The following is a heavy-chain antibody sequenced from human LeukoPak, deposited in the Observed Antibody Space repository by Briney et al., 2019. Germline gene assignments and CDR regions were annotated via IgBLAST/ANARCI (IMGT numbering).Heavy chain of an antibody. CDR2: IYYSGST. CDR1: GVSISSYY. CDR3: ARDRSSGWLGDDAFDI. V-gene: IGHV4-59*01. Sequence: SETLSLTCTVSGVSISSYYWSWIRLPPGKGLEWIGYIYYSGSTSYNPSLKSRVTISLDTSKNQFSLKLNSVTAADTAVYYCARDRSSGWLGDDAFDIWGQGTMVTVSS. J-gene: IGHJ3*02. D-gene: IGHD6-19*01.